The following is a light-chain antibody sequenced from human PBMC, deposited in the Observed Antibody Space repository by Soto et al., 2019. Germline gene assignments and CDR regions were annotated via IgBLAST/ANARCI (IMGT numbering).Light chain of an antibody. CDR2: RND. CDR1: SSNIESNY. Sequence: QPVLTQPPSASGTPGQRVTISCSGGSSNIESNYVYWYQQLPGTAPKLLIYRNDQRPSGVPDRFSGSKSGTSASLAISGLRSEDEADYYCAAWDDSLSGLVFGGGTKLTVL. V-gene: IGLV1-47*01. J-gene: IGLJ2*01. CDR3: AAWDDSLSGLV.